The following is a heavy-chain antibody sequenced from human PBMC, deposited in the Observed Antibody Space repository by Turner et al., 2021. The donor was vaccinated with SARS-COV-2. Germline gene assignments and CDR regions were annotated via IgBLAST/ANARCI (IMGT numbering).Heavy chain of an antibody. D-gene: IGHD5-18*01. J-gene: IGHJ4*02. CDR3: ARGGGYSYGALDY. CDR1: GGSFIGYY. CDR2: INHSGST. V-gene: IGHV4-34*01. Sequence: QVQLQQWGVGLLKPSETLYLTCAVYGGSFIGYYWSWIRQPPGKGLEWIGEINHSGSTNYNPSLKSRVTISVDTSKNQFSLNLSSVTAADTAVYYCARGGGYSYGALDYWGQGTLVTVSS.